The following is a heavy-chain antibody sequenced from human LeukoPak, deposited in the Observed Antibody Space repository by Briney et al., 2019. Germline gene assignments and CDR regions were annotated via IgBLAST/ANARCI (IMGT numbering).Heavy chain of an antibody. CDR3: ARDLMWGFDY. D-gene: IGHD7-27*01. Sequence: GGSLRLSCAASGFTFSGHAMHWVRQTPGVGLEWLAIIGDDGRDQHYTDSVKGRFTISRDNPKNTLFLQLNSLTPEDTALYLCARDLMWGFDYWGQGTLVTVSS. V-gene: IGHV3-30*02. CDR2: IGDDGRDQ. CDR1: GFTFSGHA. J-gene: IGHJ4*02.